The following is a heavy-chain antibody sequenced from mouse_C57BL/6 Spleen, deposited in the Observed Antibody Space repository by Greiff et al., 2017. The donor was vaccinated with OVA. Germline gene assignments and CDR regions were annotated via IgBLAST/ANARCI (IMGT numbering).Heavy chain of an antibody. V-gene: IGHV1-82*01. Sequence: VQLQQSGPELVKPGASVKISCKASGYAFSSSWMNWVKQRPGKGLEWIGRIYPGDGDTNYNGKFKGKATLTADKSSSTAHMQLSSLTSEDSAVYFCASYYSNYDYAMDYWGQGTSVTVAS. J-gene: IGHJ4*01. D-gene: IGHD2-5*01. CDR3: ASYYSNYDYAMDY. CDR1: GYAFSSSW. CDR2: IYPGDGDT.